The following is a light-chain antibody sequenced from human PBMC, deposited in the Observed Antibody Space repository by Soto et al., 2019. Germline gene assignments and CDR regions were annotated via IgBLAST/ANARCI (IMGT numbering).Light chain of an antibody. Sequence: EIVLTQSPGTLSLSPGERATLSCSASQSVSSYLAWYQQKPGQAPRLLIYGASSRATGIPDRFSGSGSGTDFTLTISRLEPEDFAVYYCQQYGRPSRTFGQGTKVQI. J-gene: IGKJ1*01. CDR2: GAS. V-gene: IGKV3-20*01. CDR1: QSVSSY. CDR3: QQYGRPSRT.